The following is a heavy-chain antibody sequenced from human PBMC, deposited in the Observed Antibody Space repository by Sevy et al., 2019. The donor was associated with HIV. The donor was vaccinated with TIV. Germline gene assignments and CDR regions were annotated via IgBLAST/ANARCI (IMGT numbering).Heavy chain of an antibody. CDR2: IQYDGGNK. D-gene: IGHD3-16*01. V-gene: IGHV3-30*02. J-gene: IGHJ4*02. CDR1: GFSFSSYG. Sequence: GGSLRLSCAASGFSFSSYGMHWVRQAPGKGLEWMAYIQYDGGNKDYAHSVKGRFTISRVNSKNTLYLQMNSLRVEDTAMFYCVKVGGGGGGDHWGQGTLVTVSS. CDR3: VKVGGGGGGDH.